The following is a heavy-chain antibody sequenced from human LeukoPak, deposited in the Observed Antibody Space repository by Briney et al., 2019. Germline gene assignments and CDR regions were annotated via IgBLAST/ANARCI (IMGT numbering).Heavy chain of an antibody. Sequence: GRPLRLSCAASGFTFVNYGFHWVRQAPMKALEWVAFISYNGHQKYGDSVKGRFTISRGNSKSTLYLQMNGLRPEDTAVYYCARDPLDISRWANAFDIWGQGTIVTVSS. CDR1: GFTFVNYG. CDR3: ARDPLDISRWANAFDI. CDR2: ISYNGHQ. V-gene: IGHV3-30-3*01. D-gene: IGHD2-2*03. J-gene: IGHJ3*02.